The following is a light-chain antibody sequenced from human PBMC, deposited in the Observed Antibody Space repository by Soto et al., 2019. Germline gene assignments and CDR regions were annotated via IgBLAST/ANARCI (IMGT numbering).Light chain of an antibody. Sequence: EIVMTQSPVTLSVSPGERATLSCRASQSINRKVAWYQQSPGQAPRLLISDASIRATGIPARFSGSRSGTEFTLPISRLQSEDFAVYSCNQYDSWSPFTFGGGAKVEIK. V-gene: IGKV3-15*01. J-gene: IGKJ4*02. CDR1: QSINRK. CDR2: DAS. CDR3: NQYDSWSPFT.